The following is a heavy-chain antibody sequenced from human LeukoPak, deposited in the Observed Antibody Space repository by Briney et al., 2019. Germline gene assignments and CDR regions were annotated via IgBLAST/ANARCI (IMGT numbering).Heavy chain of an antibody. CDR1: GYTFIGYY. Sequence: ASVKVSCKASGYTFIGYYIHWVRQAPGQGLEWMGWSSTYDGNTKYAENFRDRVTMTTDTSSSTAYMDLRSLRSDDTAVYFCARESNWAYYFDYWGQGTLLTVSS. V-gene: IGHV1-18*01. J-gene: IGHJ4*02. CDR2: SSTYDGNT. CDR3: ARESNWAYYFDY. D-gene: IGHD1-1*01.